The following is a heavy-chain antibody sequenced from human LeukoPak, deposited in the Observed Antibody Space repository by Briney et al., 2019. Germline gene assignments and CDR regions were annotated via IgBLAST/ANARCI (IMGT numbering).Heavy chain of an antibody. V-gene: IGHV1-69*04. D-gene: IGHD2-15*01. CDR3: ARSNPREYCSGGSCYAFDI. J-gene: IGHJ3*02. Sequence: ASVKVSCKASGGTFISYAISWVRQAPGQGLEWMGRIIPILGIANYAQKFQGRVTITADKSTSTAYMELSSLRSEDTAVYYCARSNPREYCSGGSCYAFDIWGQGTMVTVSS. CDR1: GGTFISYA. CDR2: IIPILGIA.